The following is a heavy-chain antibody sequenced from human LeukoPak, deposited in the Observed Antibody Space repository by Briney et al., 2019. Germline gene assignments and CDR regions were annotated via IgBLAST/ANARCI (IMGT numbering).Heavy chain of an antibody. Sequence: GGSLRPSCAASGLTFSSYAMSWVRQAPGKGLDWVSAISGSGGSTYYADSVKGRFTISRDNSKNTLYLQMNSLRAEDTAVYYCARDMGSGWYYDYWGQGTLVTVSS. CDR1: GLTFSSYA. D-gene: IGHD6-19*01. CDR3: ARDMGSGWYYDY. V-gene: IGHV3-23*01. CDR2: ISGSGGST. J-gene: IGHJ4*02.